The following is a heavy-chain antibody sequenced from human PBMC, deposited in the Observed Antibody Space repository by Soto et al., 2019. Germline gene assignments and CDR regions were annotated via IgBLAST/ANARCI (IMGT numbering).Heavy chain of an antibody. CDR1: GYTFTSYG. Sequence: ASVKVSCKASGYTFTSYGINWVLQAPGEGLEWMGWISAYNGNTNYAQKLQGRVTMTTDTSTSTAYMELRSLRSDDTAVYYCARGDYYYVSGSYSGSLGQEALVTVSS. D-gene: IGHD3-10*01. CDR2: ISAYNGNT. CDR3: ARGDYYYVSGSYSGS. V-gene: IGHV1-18*01. J-gene: IGHJ5*02.